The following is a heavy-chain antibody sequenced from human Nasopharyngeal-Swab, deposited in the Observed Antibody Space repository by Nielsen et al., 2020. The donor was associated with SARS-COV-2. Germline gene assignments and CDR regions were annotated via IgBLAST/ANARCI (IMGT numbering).Heavy chain of an antibody. Sequence: VRQVPGKGLEWMGRIDPSDSYTNYSPSFQGHVTISADKSISTAYLQWSSLKASDTAMYYCAGRVYGSGGEFDPWGQGTLVTVSS. D-gene: IGHD3-10*01. CDR3: AGRVYGSGGEFDP. J-gene: IGHJ5*02. CDR2: IDPSDSYT. V-gene: IGHV5-10-1*01.